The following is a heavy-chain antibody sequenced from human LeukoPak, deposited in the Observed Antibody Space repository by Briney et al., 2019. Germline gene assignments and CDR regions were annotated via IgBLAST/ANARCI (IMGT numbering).Heavy chain of an antibody. CDR2: IYSGGST. J-gene: IGHJ4*02. CDR1: GFTVSSNY. V-gene: IGHV3-66*01. D-gene: IGHD6-19*01. Sequence: GGSLRLSCAASGFTVSSNYMSWVRQAPGKGLEWVSVIYSGGSTYYADSVKGRFTISRDNSKNTLYLQMNSLRAEDTAVYYCARVISHNVYSSGWYWDYWGQGTLVTVSS. CDR3: ARVISHNVYSSGWYWDY.